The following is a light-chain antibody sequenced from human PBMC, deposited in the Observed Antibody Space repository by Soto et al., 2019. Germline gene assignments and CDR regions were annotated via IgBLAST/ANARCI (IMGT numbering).Light chain of an antibody. CDR2: YMS. CDR1: QYVGSR. Sequence: EIVLTQSPATLSSSPGETATLSCRASQYVGSRLAWYQHKPGQAPRLLIYYMSKRATGIPARFSGSGFGTDFTLTISSLAPDDFAIYYCHQRQSWPRTFGQGTKVEIK. V-gene: IGKV3-11*01. CDR3: HQRQSWPRT. J-gene: IGKJ1*01.